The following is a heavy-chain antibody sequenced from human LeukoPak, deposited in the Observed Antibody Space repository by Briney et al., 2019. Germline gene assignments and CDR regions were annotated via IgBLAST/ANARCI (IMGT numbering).Heavy chain of an antibody. V-gene: IGHV3-74*01. CDR1: GFTLSSYW. CDR3: ARDPSDYDFWSGYYKDDAFDI. Sequence: GGSLRLSCAASGFTLSSYWMHWVRQAPGKGLVWVSRINSDGSSTSYADSVKGRFTISRDNAKNTLYLQMNSLRAEDTAVYYCARDPSDYDFWSGYYKDDAFDIWGQGTMVTVSS. J-gene: IGHJ3*02. D-gene: IGHD3-3*01. CDR2: INSDGSST.